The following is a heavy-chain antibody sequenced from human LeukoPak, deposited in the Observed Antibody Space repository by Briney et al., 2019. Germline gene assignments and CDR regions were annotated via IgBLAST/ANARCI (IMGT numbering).Heavy chain of an antibody. J-gene: IGHJ4*02. CDR1: GFTFNTYA. CDR3: ARDGKSRQQLVPPFDY. Sequence: PGRSLRLSCAASGFTFNTYAMHWVRQAPGKGLEWVSGISYDGNNKNYADSVKGRFTISRDNAKNSLYLQMNSLRAEDTAVYYCARDGKSRQQLVPPFDYWGQGTLVTVSS. V-gene: IGHV3-30*04. D-gene: IGHD6-13*01. CDR2: ISYDGNNK.